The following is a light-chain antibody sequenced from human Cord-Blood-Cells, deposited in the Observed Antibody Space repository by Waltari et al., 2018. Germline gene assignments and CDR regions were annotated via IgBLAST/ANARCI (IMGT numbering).Light chain of an antibody. CDR2: DAS. CDR1: QSISSW. V-gene: IGKV1-5*01. Sequence: IQMTQSPSTLSACVGDRVTITCRASQSISSWLAWYQQKPGKAPKLLIYDASSLESGVPSRFSGSGSGTEFTLTISSLQPDDFATYYCQQYNSYSWTFGQGTKVEIK. CDR3: QQYNSYSWT. J-gene: IGKJ1*01.